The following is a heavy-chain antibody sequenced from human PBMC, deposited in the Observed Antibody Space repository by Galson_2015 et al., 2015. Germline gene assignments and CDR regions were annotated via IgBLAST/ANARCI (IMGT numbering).Heavy chain of an antibody. Sequence: SLRLSCAASGFTFDDHTMHWVRQAPGKGLEWVSLITRDGGSTYYADSVKGRFTISRDNSKNSLFLQMNSLRTEDTALYYCAKAKNAYDYYFDYWGQGTLVTVSS. CDR1: GFTFDDHT. V-gene: IGHV3-43*01. J-gene: IGHJ4*02. CDR2: ITRDGGST. CDR3: AKAKNAYDYYFDY. D-gene: IGHD5-12*01.